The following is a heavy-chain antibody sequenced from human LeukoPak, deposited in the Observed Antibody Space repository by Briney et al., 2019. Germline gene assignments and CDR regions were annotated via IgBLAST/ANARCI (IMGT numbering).Heavy chain of an antibody. CDR3: ARDASIAAAAYNWFDP. CDR2: INTNTGNP. D-gene: IGHD6-13*01. CDR1: GYTFTSYA. Sequence: GASVKVSCKASGYTFTSYAMNWVRQAPGQGLKWMGWINTNTGNPTYAQGFTGRFVFSLDTSVSTAYLQISSLKAEDTAVYYCARDASIAAAAYNWFDPWGQGTLVTVSS. V-gene: IGHV7-4-1*02. J-gene: IGHJ5*02.